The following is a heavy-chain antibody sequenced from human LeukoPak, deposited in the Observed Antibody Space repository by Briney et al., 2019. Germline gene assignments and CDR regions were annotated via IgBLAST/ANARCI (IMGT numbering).Heavy chain of an antibody. J-gene: IGHJ5*02. D-gene: IGHD2-2*01. V-gene: IGHV1-8*01. Sequence: ASVKVSCKASEYTFTNYDINWVRQATGQGLEWMGWMSPKSGNTDYARNFQGRVSMTRNTSISTAYMELSSLRSEDTAVYYCARARARSSIYNWFDPWGQGTLVTVSS. CDR1: EYTFTNYD. CDR3: ARARARSSIYNWFDP. CDR2: MSPKSGNT.